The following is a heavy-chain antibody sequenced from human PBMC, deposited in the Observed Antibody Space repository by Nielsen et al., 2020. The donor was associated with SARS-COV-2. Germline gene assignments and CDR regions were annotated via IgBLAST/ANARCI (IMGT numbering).Heavy chain of an antibody. D-gene: IGHD3-10*01. CDR2: IYYSGST. J-gene: IGHJ5*02. CDR1: GGSISSGGFY. V-gene: IGHV4-31*03. CDR3: ARASGEARNPNWFDP. Sequence: SETLSLTCTVSGGSISSGGFYWSWIRQHPGKGLEWIGYIYYSGSTYYNPSLKSRLTMPVDTSKNQFSLKLSSVTAADTAVYYCARASGEARNPNWFDPWGQGTQVTVSS.